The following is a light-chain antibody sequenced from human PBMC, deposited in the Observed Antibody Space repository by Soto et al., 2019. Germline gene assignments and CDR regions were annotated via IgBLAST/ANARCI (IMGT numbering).Light chain of an antibody. V-gene: IGKV1-39*01. Sequence: DIQMTQSPSSLPASVGDRVTITCRASQSISSYLNWYQQKPGKAPNLLIYAASSLQSGVPSRFSGNGSGTDFTLTISSLQPEDFATYYCQQSYNTPHTFGQGTRLEIK. CDR2: AAS. J-gene: IGKJ5*01. CDR3: QQSYNTPHT. CDR1: QSISSY.